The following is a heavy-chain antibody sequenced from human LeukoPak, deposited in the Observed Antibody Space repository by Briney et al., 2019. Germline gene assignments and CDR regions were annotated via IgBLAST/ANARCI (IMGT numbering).Heavy chain of an antibody. V-gene: IGHV3-48*04. Sequence: GGSLRLSCAASGFIFSSYAMSWVRQAPGKGLEWVSYISSSGSTIYYADSVKGRFTISRDNAKNSLYLQMNSLRAEDTAVYYCARELHPLEDWGQGTLVTVSS. CDR2: ISSSGSTI. CDR1: GFIFSSYA. CDR3: ARELHPLED. D-gene: IGHD5-18*01. J-gene: IGHJ4*02.